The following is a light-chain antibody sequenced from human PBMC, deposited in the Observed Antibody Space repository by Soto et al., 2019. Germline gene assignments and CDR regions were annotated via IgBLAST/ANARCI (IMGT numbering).Light chain of an antibody. CDR2: GAS. CDR1: QSVSNN. CDR3: HHYNNWPPYT. J-gene: IGKJ2*01. Sequence: EIVLTQSPGTLSLSPGERATLSCRASQSVSNNLAWYQHKPGQAPRLLIYGASTRATGIPARFSGSGSGTGFTLTISSLQSEDFAIYYCHHYNNWPPYTFGQGTKLEIK. V-gene: IGKV3-15*01.